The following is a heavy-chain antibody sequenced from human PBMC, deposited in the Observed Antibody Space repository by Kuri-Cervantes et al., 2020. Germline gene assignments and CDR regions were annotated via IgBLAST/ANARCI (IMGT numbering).Heavy chain of an antibody. J-gene: IGHJ4*02. V-gene: IGHV3-48*01. CDR2: ISSSRSSI. CDR3: ARDRGGVGYYFDY. Sequence: ETLSLTCAASGFTFSSYSMNWVRQAPGKGLEWVSYISSSRSSIDYADSVKGRFTISRDNAKNSLYLQMNSLRVEDTALYYCARDRGGVGYYFDYWGQGTLVTVSS. D-gene: IGHD3-10*01. CDR1: GFTFSSYS.